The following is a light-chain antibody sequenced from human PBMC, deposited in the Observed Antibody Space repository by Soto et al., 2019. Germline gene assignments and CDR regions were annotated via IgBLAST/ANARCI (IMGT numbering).Light chain of an antibody. J-gene: IGKJ4*01. CDR2: KAS. CDR3: HLYDTYPLT. CDR1: QSIRNW. Sequence: DIPLTQSPSTLSASVGDRVTITCRASQSIRNWLAWYQQKPGKAPKLLIYKASSLESGVPSRFIVSGSGTDFSLSFSSLQTDYFETYYCHLYDTYPLTVGGWTKVEFK. V-gene: IGKV1-5*03.